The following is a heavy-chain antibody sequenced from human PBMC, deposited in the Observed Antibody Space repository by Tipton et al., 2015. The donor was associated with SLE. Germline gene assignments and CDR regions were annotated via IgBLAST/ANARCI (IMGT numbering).Heavy chain of an antibody. D-gene: IGHD6-13*01. CDR1: GFSISTYW. V-gene: IGHV3-74*01. Sequence: SLRLSCAASGFSISTYWMHWVRQGPEKGPVWVSCSNSDGTSTSYADSVKGRFTISRDNAKNTLYLQMNSLRGEGTAVYYCARGTGGYSSSYYDYWGQGTLVTVSS. J-gene: IGHJ4*02. CDR2: SNSDGTST. CDR3: ARGTGGYSSSYYDY.